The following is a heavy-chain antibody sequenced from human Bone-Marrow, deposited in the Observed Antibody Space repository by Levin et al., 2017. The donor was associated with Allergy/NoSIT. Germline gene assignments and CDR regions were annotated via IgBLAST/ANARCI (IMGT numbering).Heavy chain of an antibody. Sequence: GESLKISCAASGFIFGSFTMSWVRQRPGKGLEWLSDVSGSGGRTYYADSVKGRFTISRDNSKTTIYLQINRRRAEDTAKYYWRKRLGADEDYDFFTGLFDSWGRGTLVTVSS. CDR3: RKRLGADEDYDFFTGLFDS. V-gene: IGHV3-23*01. J-gene: IGHJ4*02. CDR2: VSGSGGRT. D-gene: IGHD3/OR15-3a*01. CDR1: GFIFGSFT.